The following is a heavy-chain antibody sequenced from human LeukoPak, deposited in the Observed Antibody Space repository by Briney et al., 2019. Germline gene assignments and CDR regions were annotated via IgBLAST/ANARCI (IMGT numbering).Heavy chain of an antibody. V-gene: IGHV1-3*04. Sequence: ASVKVSCKASGYTFISHSMHWVRQAPGQRLEWMGWINTGNGNTKYSRKFQGKVTITRDTSASTAYMELSSLRSEDTAVYYCARVVGATTQLDYWGQGTLVTVSS. J-gene: IGHJ4*02. CDR1: GYTFISHS. D-gene: IGHD1-26*01. CDR3: ARVVGATTQLDY. CDR2: INTGNGNT.